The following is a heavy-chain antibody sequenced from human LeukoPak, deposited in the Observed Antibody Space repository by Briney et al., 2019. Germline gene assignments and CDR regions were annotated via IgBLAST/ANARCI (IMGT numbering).Heavy chain of an antibody. CDR2: IYYSGST. CDR3: AREGMITFGGVIDYYFDY. D-gene: IGHD3-16*02. Sequence: SETLSLTCTVSGGSISSYYWSWIRQPPGKGLEWIGYIYYSGSTNYNPSLKSRVTISVDTSKNQFSLKLSSVTAADTAVYYCAREGMITFGGVIDYYFDYWDQGTLVTVSS. V-gene: IGHV4-59*01. CDR1: GGSISSYY. J-gene: IGHJ4*02.